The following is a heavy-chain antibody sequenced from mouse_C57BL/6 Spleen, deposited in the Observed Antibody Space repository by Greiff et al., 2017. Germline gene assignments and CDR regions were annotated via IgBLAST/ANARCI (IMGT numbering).Heavy chain of an antibody. D-gene: IGHD2-1*01. CDR3: AKDGNYAMDY. Sequence: QVQLQQSGPGLVQPSQSLSITCTASGFSLTSYGVHWVRQSPGKGLEWLGVICRGGSTDYNAAFMSRLSTSKDNSKSHVSFKMNSLQADDTAIYYDAKDGNYAMDYWGQGTSVTVSA. CDR2: ICRGGST. J-gene: IGHJ4*01. CDR1: GFSLTSYG. V-gene: IGHV2-5*01.